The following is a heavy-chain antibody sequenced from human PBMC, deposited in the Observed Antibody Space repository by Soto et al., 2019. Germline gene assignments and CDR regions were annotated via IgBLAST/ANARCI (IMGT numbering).Heavy chain of an antibody. V-gene: IGHV3-48*02. CDR1: GFTFMSYS. Sequence: EVQLVESGGDLVQPGGSLRLSCVVSGFTFMSYSMNWVRQAPGKGLEWISCIDSGSRTMDYAESVKERFTISRDNAKNTLYLQMNSLRDEDTAVYYCAKDLSVAVAGALWGQGTLVTVSS. CDR3: AKDLSVAVAGAL. J-gene: IGHJ4*02. CDR2: IDSGSRTM. D-gene: IGHD6-19*01.